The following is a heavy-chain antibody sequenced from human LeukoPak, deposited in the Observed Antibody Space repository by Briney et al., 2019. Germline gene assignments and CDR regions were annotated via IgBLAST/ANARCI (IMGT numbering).Heavy chain of an antibody. CDR3: ARHGDPSVSGDWFDP. J-gene: IGHJ5*02. D-gene: IGHD3-3*01. Sequence: PSETLSLTCTVSGGSISSNSYYWGWIRQPPGKGLESIGSIYNSGSTYYNPSLRSRVTMSVDTSKNQFSLKLSSVTAADTAVYYCARHGDPSVSGDWFDPWGQGILVTVSS. V-gene: IGHV4-39*01. CDR1: GGSISSNSYY. CDR2: IYNSGST.